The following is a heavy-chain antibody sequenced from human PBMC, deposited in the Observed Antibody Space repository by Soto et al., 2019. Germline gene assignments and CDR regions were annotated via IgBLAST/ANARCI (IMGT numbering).Heavy chain of an antibody. CDR2: IYWDDDK. Sequence: QITLKESGPTLVKPTQTLTLTCTFSAFSLSTGGVGVGWIRQPPGKALEWLALIYWDDDKRYSPSLRSRLTITKHTSKNHVVLTMTNMDPVDTATYYCIQSRCGGDCLQSYASYYYYGMDVWGQGTTVTVSS. CDR1: AFSLSTGGVG. CDR3: IQSRCGGDCLQSYASYYYYGMDV. J-gene: IGHJ6*02. V-gene: IGHV2-5*02. D-gene: IGHD2-21*02.